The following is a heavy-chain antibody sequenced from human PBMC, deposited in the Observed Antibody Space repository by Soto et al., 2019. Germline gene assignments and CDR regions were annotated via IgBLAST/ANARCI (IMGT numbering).Heavy chain of an antibody. CDR2: ISANSGNT. Sequence: ASLKVSCKAFGFIFNNYAISWVRQAPGQGLEWMGWISANSGNTNYAQKLQGRVTMTTDTSTSTAYMELRSLRSDDTAVYYCATAGNYDSSGRDFWGQGTLVSVYS. V-gene: IGHV1-18*04. CDR1: GFIFNNYA. J-gene: IGHJ4*02. D-gene: IGHD3-22*01. CDR3: ATAGNYDSSGRDF.